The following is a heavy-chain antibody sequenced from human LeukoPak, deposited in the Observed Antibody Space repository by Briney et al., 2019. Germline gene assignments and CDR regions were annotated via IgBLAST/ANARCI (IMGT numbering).Heavy chain of an antibody. V-gene: IGHV3-23*01. CDR1: GFTFRHFA. J-gene: IGHJ4*02. Sequence: GGSLRLSCAASGFTFRHFAMSWVRQAPGKGLEWVSAISGSGAGSYYADSVKGRFTISRDNSENTLYLQMNSLRAEDTAVYYCAKDPYSDSSGYRYFFDFWGQGTLVTVS. D-gene: IGHD3-22*01. CDR3: AKDPYSDSSGYRYFFDF. CDR2: ISGSGAGS.